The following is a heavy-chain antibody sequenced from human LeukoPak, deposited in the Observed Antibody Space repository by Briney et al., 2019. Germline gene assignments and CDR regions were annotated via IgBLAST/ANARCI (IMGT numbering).Heavy chain of an antibody. J-gene: IGHJ3*02. CDR3: ARDRGVQLWLTGAFDI. V-gene: IGHV1-2*02. CDR2: INPNSGGT. CDR1: GYTFTGYY. D-gene: IGHD5-18*01. Sequence: ASVKVSCKASGYTFTGYYMHWVRQAPRQGLEWTGSINPNSGGTNYAQKFQGRVTMTRDTSISTAYMELSRLRSDDTAVYYCARDRGVQLWLTGAFDIWGQGTMVTVSS.